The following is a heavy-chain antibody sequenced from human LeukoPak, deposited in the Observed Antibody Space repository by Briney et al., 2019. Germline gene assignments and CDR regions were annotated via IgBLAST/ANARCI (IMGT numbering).Heavy chain of an antibody. CDR1: GFTFSGYE. D-gene: IGHD5-18*01. J-gene: IGHJ4*02. CDR3: ARRGIQLWPHDDY. V-gene: IGHV3-48*03. CDR2: ISSSGSNI. Sequence: GGSLRLSCTVSGFTFSGYEVNWVRQAPGKGLEWGSYISSSGSNIFYADSVKGRFTISRDNAKNSLYLQMNSLRAEDTAVYYCARRGIQLWPHDDYWGQGTLVTVSS.